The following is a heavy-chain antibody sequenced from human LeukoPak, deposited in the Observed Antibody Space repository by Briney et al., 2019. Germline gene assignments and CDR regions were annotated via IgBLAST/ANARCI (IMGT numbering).Heavy chain of an antibody. J-gene: IGHJ4*02. D-gene: IGHD3-22*01. Sequence: GASVKVSCKASGYTFTSYGISWVRQAPGQGLEWMGWISAYNGNTKYAQKIQGRVTMTTDTSTSTAYMELRSLRSDDTAVYYCARAGEYYYDSSGYYYAIDYWGQGTLVTVSS. CDR2: ISAYNGNT. CDR1: GYTFTSYG. V-gene: IGHV1-18*01. CDR3: ARAGEYYYDSSGYYYAIDY.